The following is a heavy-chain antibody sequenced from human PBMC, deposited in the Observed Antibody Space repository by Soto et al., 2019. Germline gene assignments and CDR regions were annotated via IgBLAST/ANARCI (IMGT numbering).Heavy chain of an antibody. CDR3: AIGGGQIYYKGLDV. J-gene: IGHJ6*02. CDR1: GLFFSDYY. D-gene: IGHD3-10*01. Sequence: GGSLRLSCAASGLFFSDYYLSWTRQAPGKALECVAYISGTGDTKYYADSVTGRFTISRDNPKNSLYLQMNSLRPEDAAVYYCAIGGGQIYYKGLDVWGQGTTVTVSS. CDR2: ISGTGDTK. V-gene: IGHV3-11*01.